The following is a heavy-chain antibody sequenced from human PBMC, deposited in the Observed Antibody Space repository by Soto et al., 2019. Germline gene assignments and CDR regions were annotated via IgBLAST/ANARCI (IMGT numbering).Heavy chain of an antibody. V-gene: IGHV3-23*01. D-gene: IGHD6-6*01. CDR1: GFTFSMSA. J-gene: IGHJ4*02. CDR3: ATVHSSSRSVDY. CDR2: TGLNGRTT. Sequence: EVQLLESGGGLVQPGGSLRLSCAASGFTFSMSAMTWVRQAPGKGLEWVSTTGLNGRTTYYADSVKGRFTVSRDHSKHTLDIQMSSPRAEDTAVYYCATVHSSSRSVDYWGQGTLVTVSS.